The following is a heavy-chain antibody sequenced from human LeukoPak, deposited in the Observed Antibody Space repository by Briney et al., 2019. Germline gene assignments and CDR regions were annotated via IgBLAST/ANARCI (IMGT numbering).Heavy chain of an antibody. Sequence: ASVKVSCKASGYTFTSYYMHWVRQAPGQGLEWMGIINPSGGSTSYAQKFQGRVTMTRDMSTSTVYMELSSLRSEDTAVYYCARVRYSDSSVLTRKRSYYFDYWGQGTPVTVSS. J-gene: IGHJ4*02. D-gene: IGHD3-22*01. V-gene: IGHV1-46*01. CDR2: INPSGGST. CDR1: GYTFTSYY. CDR3: ARVRYSDSSVLTRKRSYYFDY.